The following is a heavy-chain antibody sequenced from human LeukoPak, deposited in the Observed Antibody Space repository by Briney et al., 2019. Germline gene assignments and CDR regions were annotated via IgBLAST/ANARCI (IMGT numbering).Heavy chain of an antibody. CDR2: IYHSGST. J-gene: IGHJ4*02. Sequence: SETLSLTCAVSGYSISSGYYWGWIRPPPGKGLEWIGSIYHSGSTYYNPSLKSRVTISVDTSKNQFSLKLSSVTAADTAVYYCARVRLAVAGRVDYWGQGTLVTVSS. V-gene: IGHV4-38-2*01. CDR1: GYSISSGYY. CDR3: ARVRLAVAGRVDY. D-gene: IGHD6-19*01.